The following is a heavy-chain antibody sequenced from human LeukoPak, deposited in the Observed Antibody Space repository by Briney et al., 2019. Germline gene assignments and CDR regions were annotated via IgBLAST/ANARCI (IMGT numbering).Heavy chain of an antibody. V-gene: IGHV3-21*01. Sequence: GGSLRLSCTTSGFTFSTSAMNWVRQAPGKGLEWVSSINNVGSHIYYADSVRGRFIISRDNAKNSFFLQMSNLRAEDTAVYYCARDPTHYLRYGYFDYWGQGILVTVSS. CDR3: ARDPTHYLRYGYFDY. CDR2: INNVGSHI. D-gene: IGHD3-9*01. CDR1: GFTFSTSA. J-gene: IGHJ4*02.